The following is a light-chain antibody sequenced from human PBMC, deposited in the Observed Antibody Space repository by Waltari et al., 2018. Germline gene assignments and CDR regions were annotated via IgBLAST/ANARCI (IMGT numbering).Light chain of an antibody. CDR2: DAT. CDR3: SSYTRSSTWV. CDR1: ISDVGAYKY. V-gene: IGLV2-14*03. J-gene: IGLJ2*01. Sequence: QSALTQPASVSGSPGQSITISCTGTISDVGAYKYVSWYQHPPGNAPNLMIYDATNRPSGIPHRFSGSKSGNTASLTISRLQAEDEADYYCSSYTRSSTWVFGGGTKLTVL.